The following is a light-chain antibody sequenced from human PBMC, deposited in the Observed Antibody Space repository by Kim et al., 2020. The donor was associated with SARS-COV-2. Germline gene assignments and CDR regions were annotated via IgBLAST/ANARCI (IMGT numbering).Light chain of an antibody. J-gene: IGLJ2*01. Sequence: KTVSISCTRSSGSIGSNYVQCYQQRTGSSPTTVIYGNNERPSGVPDRFSGSIDASSNSASLTISGLKTEDEADYYCQSYDSSHHVVFGGGTQLTVL. CDR1: SGSIGSNY. CDR3: QSYDSSHHVV. CDR2: GNN. V-gene: IGLV6-57*01.